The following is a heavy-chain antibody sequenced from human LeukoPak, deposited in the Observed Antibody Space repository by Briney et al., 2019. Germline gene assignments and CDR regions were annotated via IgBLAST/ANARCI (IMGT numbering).Heavy chain of an antibody. V-gene: IGHV1-18*01. CDR3: ARDLGWGRTVTDNFDY. CDR1: GYTFTSYG. D-gene: IGHD4-17*01. J-gene: IGHJ4*02. Sequence: ASVKVSCKASGYTFTSYGISWVRQAPGQGLEWMGWISAYNGNTNYAQKLQGRVTMTTDTSTSTAYMELRSLRSDDTAVYYCARDLGWGRTVTDNFDYWGQGTLVTVSS. CDR2: ISAYNGNT.